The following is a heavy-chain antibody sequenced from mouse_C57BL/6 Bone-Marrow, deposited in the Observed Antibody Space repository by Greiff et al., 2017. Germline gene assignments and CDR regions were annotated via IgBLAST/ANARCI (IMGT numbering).Heavy chain of an antibody. CDR1: GFTFSDYY. Sequence: EVQGVESGGGLVQPGGSLKLSCAASGFTFSDYYMYWVRQTPEKRLEWVAYISNGGGSTYYPDTVKGRFTISRDNAKNTLYLQMSRLKSEDTAMYYCERLDGYWYYAMDYWGQGTSVTVSS. CDR2: ISNGGGST. D-gene: IGHD2-3*01. CDR3: ERLDGYWYYAMDY. J-gene: IGHJ4*01. V-gene: IGHV5-12*01.